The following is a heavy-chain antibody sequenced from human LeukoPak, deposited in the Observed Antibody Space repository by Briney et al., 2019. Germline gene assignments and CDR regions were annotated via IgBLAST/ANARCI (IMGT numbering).Heavy chain of an antibody. D-gene: IGHD1-26*01. CDR3: ASSGSYYAEYFQH. J-gene: IGHJ1*01. Sequence: PSETLSLTCTVSGGSISSYYWSWIRQPAGKGLEWIGRIYTSGSTNYNPSLKSRVTMSVDTFKNQFSLKLSSVTAADTAVYYCASSGSYYAEYFQHWGQGTLVTVSS. CDR2: IYTSGST. V-gene: IGHV4-4*07. CDR1: GGSISSYY.